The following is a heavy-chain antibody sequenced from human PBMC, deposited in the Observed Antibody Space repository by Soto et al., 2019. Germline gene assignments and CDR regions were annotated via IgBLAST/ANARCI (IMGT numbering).Heavy chain of an antibody. J-gene: IGHJ5*02. CDR1: GFTFISYS. Sequence: EVQLVESGGRLVQPGGSLRLSCAASGFTFISYSMNWVRQDPGKGLEWVSYISSSSITIYYADSVKGRFTISRDNAKNSLYLRMSRLRAEDTAVYYCAAEATILNWVDPWGQGTLVTVSS. V-gene: IGHV3-48*01. CDR3: AAEATILNWVDP. CDR2: ISSSSITI. D-gene: IGHD5-12*01.